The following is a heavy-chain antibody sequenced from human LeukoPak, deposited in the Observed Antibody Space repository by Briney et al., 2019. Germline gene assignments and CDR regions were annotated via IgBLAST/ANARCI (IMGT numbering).Heavy chain of an antibody. CDR3: ARVLYNWNDCLDY. Sequence: GGSMRLSWAASAFTFSSFWMHWVRQAAGKGRVWVPRIDSDVSSTSNADSVKRRFTISRDNAKNTLYLQMSSLRAEDTAVYYCARVLYNWNDCLDYWGQGTLVTVSS. J-gene: IGHJ4*02. CDR2: IDSDVSST. V-gene: IGHV3-74*01. D-gene: IGHD1-20*01. CDR1: AFTFSSFW.